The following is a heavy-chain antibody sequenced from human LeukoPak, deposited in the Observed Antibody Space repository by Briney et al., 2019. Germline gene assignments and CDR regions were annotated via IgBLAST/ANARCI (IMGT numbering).Heavy chain of an antibody. J-gene: IGHJ3*02. CDR1: GGSISSSSYY. Sequence: PSETLSLTCTVSGGSISSSSYYWGWIRQPPGKGLEWIGSIYYSGSTYYNPSLKSRVAISVDTSKNQFSLKLSSVTAADTAVYYCARHLSSWPIGGHAFDIWGQGTMVTVSS. CDR2: IYYSGST. CDR3: ARHLSSWPIGGHAFDI. V-gene: IGHV4-39*01. D-gene: IGHD6-13*01.